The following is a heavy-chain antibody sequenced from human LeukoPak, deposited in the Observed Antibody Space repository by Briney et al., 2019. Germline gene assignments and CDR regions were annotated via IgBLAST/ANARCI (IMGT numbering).Heavy chain of an antibody. J-gene: IGHJ6*03. D-gene: IGHD3-10*01. V-gene: IGHV4-39*01. CDR2: IYYSGST. CDR1: GGSISSSSYY. Sequence: PSETLSLTCTVSGGSISSSSYYWGWIRQPPGKGLEWIGSIYYSGSTYYNPSLKSRVTISVDTSKNQFSLKLSSVTAADTAVYYCASCRGWFGLTAYYYYYMDVWGKGTTVTISS. CDR3: ASCRGWFGLTAYYYYYMDV.